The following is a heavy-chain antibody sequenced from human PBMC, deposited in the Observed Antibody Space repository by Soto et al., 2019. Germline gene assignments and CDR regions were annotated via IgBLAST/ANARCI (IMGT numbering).Heavy chain of an antibody. CDR3: AKRSWREGDGGYFAY. V-gene: IGHV3-30*18. CDR1: GFTFSGYA. D-gene: IGHD3-16*01. Sequence: GESLKISCAASGFTFSGYAMHWVRQGPGKGLECVAFISYDGSNTNYADSLKGRFTISRDNSKNTLYLQMDSLRAEDTAVYYCAKRSWREGDGGYFAYWGQGTQVTV. CDR2: ISYDGSNT. J-gene: IGHJ4*02.